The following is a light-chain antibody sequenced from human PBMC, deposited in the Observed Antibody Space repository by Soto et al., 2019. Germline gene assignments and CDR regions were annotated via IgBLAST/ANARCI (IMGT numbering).Light chain of an antibody. CDR3: QQRSNWPHT. CDR1: QSVSSY. J-gene: IGKJ2*01. Sequence: EIVLTQSPATLSLSPGERATLSCRASQSVSSYLAWYQQKPGQAPRLLIYDASKRATGIPARFSRSGSGTDFTLTISSLEPEDSAVYYCQQRSNWPHTFGQGTKLEIK. CDR2: DAS. V-gene: IGKV3-11*01.